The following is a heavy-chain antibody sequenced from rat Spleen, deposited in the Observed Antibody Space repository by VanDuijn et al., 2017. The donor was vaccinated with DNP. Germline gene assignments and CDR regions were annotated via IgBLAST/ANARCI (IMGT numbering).Heavy chain of an antibody. CDR1: GFTFSSFP. D-gene: IGHD1-3*01. V-gene: IGHV5S13*01. Sequence: EVQLVESGGGLVQPGRSLKLSCAASGFTFSSFPMAWVRQAPKKGLEWVASISSGGAGTYYRDSVKGRFTISRDNAKNTQYLQMDSLRSEDTATYYCASLWTLAYWGQGTLVTVSS. J-gene: IGHJ3*01. CDR3: ASLWTLAY. CDR2: ISSGGAGT.